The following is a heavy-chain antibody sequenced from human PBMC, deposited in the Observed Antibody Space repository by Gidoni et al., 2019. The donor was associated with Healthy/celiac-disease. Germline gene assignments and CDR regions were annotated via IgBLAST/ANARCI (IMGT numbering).Heavy chain of an antibody. CDR2: IYYSGST. D-gene: IGHD6-6*01. CDR1: GGSISSYY. Sequence: QVQLQESGPGLVKPSETLSLTCTVSGGSISSYYWSWIRQPPGKGLEWIGYIYYSGSTNYNPSLKSRVTISVDTSKNQFSLKLSSVTAADTAVYYCARDLVSSSSEGWFDPWGQGTLVTVSS. V-gene: IGHV4-59*01. CDR3: ARDLVSSSSEGWFDP. J-gene: IGHJ5*02.